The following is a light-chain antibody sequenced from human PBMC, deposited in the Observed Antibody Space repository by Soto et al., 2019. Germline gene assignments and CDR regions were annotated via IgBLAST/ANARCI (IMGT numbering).Light chain of an antibody. CDR1: SSDVGGYNY. CDR2: EVS. V-gene: IGLV2-14*01. Sequence: QSALTQPASVSGSPGQSITISCTGTSSDVGGYNYVSWYQQHPGKAPKLMIYEVSNRPSGVSNRFSGSKSVNTASLTISGLQAEDEADYYCSSYPSSSTPWVFGGGTKLTVL. CDR3: SSYPSSSTPWV. J-gene: IGLJ3*02.